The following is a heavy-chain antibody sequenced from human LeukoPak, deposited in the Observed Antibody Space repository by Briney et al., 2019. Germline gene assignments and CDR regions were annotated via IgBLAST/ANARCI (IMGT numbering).Heavy chain of an antibody. J-gene: IGHJ4*02. CDR3: ARVLPGASTYDY. CDR2: IDGTGSTT. CDR1: GFTFSSYA. Sequence: GGSLRLSCAASGFTFSSYAMNWVRQAPGKGLVYVSAIDGTGSTTYYANSVRGRFTISRDNSKNTLYLQMGSLRVEDMAVYYCARVLPGASTYDYWGRGTLVTVSS. V-gene: IGHV3-64*01.